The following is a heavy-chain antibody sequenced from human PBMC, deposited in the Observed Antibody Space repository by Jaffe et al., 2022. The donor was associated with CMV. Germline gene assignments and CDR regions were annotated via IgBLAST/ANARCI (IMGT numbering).Heavy chain of an antibody. D-gene: IGHD1-26*01. J-gene: IGHJ4*02. CDR2: IWYDGSNK. V-gene: IGHV3-33*08. CDR1: GFTFSSYG. CDR3: ARARLTWELHSLIDY. Sequence: QVQLVESGGGVVQPGRSLRLSCAASGFTFSSYGMHWVRQAPGKGLEWVAVIWYDGSNKYYADSVKGRFTISRDNSKNTLYLQMNSLRAEDTAVYYCARARLTWELHSLIDYWGQGTLVTVSS.